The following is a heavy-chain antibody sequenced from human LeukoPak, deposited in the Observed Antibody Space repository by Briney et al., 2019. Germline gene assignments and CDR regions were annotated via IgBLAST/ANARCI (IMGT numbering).Heavy chain of an antibody. D-gene: IGHD3-9*01. Sequence: GGTLRLSCAASGFTFSTFGMGWVRQAPGKGLEWVSTISGSGGSTYYADSVKGRFTISRDNSKNTVSLQMNSLRAEDTALYYCARDLDWGAFDAWGQGTLVTVSS. J-gene: IGHJ5*02. CDR3: ARDLDWGAFDA. CDR1: GFTFSTFG. CDR2: ISGSGGST. V-gene: IGHV3-23*01.